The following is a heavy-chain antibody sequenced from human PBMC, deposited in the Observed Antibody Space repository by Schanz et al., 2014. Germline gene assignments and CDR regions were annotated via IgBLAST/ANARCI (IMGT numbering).Heavy chain of an antibody. V-gene: IGHV1-69*08. Sequence: QDQLLQSGAAVKKPGSSVRVSCKASGGTLDTYKIAWVRRAPDRGFEWMGRIIPFLAVSTYAQDFQGRATFTADRATSTVHMDLRSLRSEDTGLYYCARDLPYCDGGKCYSDGFDIWGQGTLVTISS. CDR3: ARDLPYCDGGKCYSDGFDI. CDR1: GGTLDTYK. CDR2: IIPFLAVS. J-gene: IGHJ3*02. D-gene: IGHD2-21*01.